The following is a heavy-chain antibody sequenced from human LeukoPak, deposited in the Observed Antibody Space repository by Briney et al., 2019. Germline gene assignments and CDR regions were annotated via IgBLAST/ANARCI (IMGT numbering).Heavy chain of an antibody. J-gene: IGHJ4*02. Sequence: SETLSLTCTVSGGSISSSSYYWGWIRQPPGKGLEWIGYIYYSGSTNYNPSLKSRVTISVDTSKNQLSLKLSSVTAADTAVYYCARQERAGWYVIFDYWGQGTLVTVSS. D-gene: IGHD6-19*01. V-gene: IGHV4-61*05. CDR2: IYYSGST. CDR3: ARQERAGWYVIFDY. CDR1: GGSISSSSYY.